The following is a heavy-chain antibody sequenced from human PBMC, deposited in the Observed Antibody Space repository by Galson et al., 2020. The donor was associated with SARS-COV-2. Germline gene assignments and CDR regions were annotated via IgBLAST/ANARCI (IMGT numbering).Heavy chain of an antibody. J-gene: IGHJ4*02. CDR2: IYYSGST. CDR1: GGSVSSGSYY. Sequence: SQTLSLTCTVSGGSVSSGSYYWSWIRQPPGKGLEWIGYIYYSGSTNYNPSLKSRVTISVDTSKNQFSLKLSSVTAADTAVYYCARGRRGINWEYFDYWGQGTLVTVSS. V-gene: IGHV4-61*01. CDR3: ARGRRGINWEYFDY. D-gene: IGHD7-27*01.